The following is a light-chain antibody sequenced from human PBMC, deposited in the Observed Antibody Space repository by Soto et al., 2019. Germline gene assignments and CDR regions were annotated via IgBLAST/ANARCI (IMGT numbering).Light chain of an antibody. J-gene: IGKJ1*01. Sequence: EIVLTQSPATLSLSPGERATLSCRASQSVSFYLAWYQQKPGQAPRLLVYDVSNRAPGVPARFSGSGSETDFTLTISSLGPEDFAVYYCQQYNNWPRTFGLGTKVDIK. V-gene: IGKV3-11*01. CDR2: DVS. CDR1: QSVSFY. CDR3: QQYNNWPRT.